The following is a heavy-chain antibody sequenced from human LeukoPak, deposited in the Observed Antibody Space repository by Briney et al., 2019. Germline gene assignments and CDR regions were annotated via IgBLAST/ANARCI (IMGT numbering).Heavy chain of an antibody. V-gene: IGHV3-9*01. J-gene: IGHJ4*02. CDR3: AKGPNTASADY. D-gene: IGHD6-25*01. Sequence: QPGGSLRLSCAASGFTFDDYAMHWVRQAPGKGLEWVSGISWNSGSIGYADSVKGRFTISRDNAKNSLYLQMNSLRAEDTALYYCAKGPNTASADYWGQGTLVTVSS. CDR1: GFTFDDYA. CDR2: ISWNSGSI.